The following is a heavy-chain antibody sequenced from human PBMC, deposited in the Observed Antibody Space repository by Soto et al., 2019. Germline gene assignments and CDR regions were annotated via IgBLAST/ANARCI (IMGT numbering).Heavy chain of an antibody. D-gene: IGHD6-19*01. CDR3: ARQDTSGWYLGGEKKWFDP. CDR2: IYPGDSDT. J-gene: IGHJ5*02. Sequence: PGESLKISCKASGYSFTTYWIAWVRQMPGKGLEWMGIIYPGDSDTKYSPSFQGQVTISADKSLSTAYLQWSSLKASDSAMYYCARQDTSGWYLGGEKKWFDPWGQGTPVTVSS. CDR1: GYSFTTYW. V-gene: IGHV5-51*01.